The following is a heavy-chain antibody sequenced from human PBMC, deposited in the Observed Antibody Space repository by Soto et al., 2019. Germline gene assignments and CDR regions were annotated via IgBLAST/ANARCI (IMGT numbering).Heavy chain of an antibody. V-gene: IGHV3-48*01. CDR3: ASDLTSALFDY. D-gene: IGHD7-27*01. Sequence: EVQLVESGGGLVQPGGSLRLSCAASGFTFSSYSMNWVRQAPGKGLEWVSYISSSSSTIYYADSVKGRFTISRDNAKTSLSLQMNSLSAEYTAVYYFASDLTSALFDYWGQGTLVTVSS. J-gene: IGHJ4*02. CDR2: ISSSSSTI. CDR1: GFTFSSYS.